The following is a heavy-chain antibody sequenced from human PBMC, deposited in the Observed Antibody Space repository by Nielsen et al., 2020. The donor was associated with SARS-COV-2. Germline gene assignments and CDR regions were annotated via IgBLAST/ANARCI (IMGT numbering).Heavy chain of an antibody. CDR1: GGTFSTYA. V-gene: IGHV1-69*04. D-gene: IGHD3-3*01. CDR2: IIPILGIV. CDR3: ARSDCWSGLFYGMDV. J-gene: IGHJ6*02. Sequence: SVKVSCKASGGTFSTYAISWVRQAPGQGLEWMGRIIPILGIVNYAQKLQGRVTITADKSTSTAYMELSSLRSEDTAVYYCARSDCWSGLFYGMDVWGQGTTVTVSS.